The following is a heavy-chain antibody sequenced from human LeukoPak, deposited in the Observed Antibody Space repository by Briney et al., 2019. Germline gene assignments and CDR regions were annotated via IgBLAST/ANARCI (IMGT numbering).Heavy chain of an antibody. CDR3: ARGPRWGSGSYKAAPASSYYYMDV. CDR1: GYTFTSYG. J-gene: IGHJ6*03. Sequence: ASVKVSCKASGYTFTSYGISWVRQAPEQGLEWMGWISAYNGNTNYAQKLQGRVTMTTDTSTSTAYMELRSLRSDDTAVYYCARGPRWGSGSYKAAPASSYYYMDVWGKGTTVTISS. D-gene: IGHD3-10*01. V-gene: IGHV1-18*01. CDR2: ISAYNGNT.